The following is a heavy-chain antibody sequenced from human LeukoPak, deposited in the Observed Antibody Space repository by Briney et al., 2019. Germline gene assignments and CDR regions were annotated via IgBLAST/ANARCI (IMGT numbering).Heavy chain of an antibody. V-gene: IGHV1-69*05. J-gene: IGHJ5*02. CDR1: GGTFSSYA. CDR3: GRDRVSMLHGGYNYFDP. CDR2: IIPIFGTA. Sequence: GASVKVSCKASGGTFSSYAIGWVRQAPGQGLEWMGGIIPIFGTANYAQKFQGRVTMTRDTSSSTVYMELKRLTSDDTAIYYCGRDRVSMLHGGYNYFDPWGQGTLVTVSS. D-gene: IGHD3-22*01.